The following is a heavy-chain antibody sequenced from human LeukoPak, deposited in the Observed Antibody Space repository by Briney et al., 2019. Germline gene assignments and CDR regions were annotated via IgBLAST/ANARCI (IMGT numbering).Heavy chain of an antibody. CDR2: IIPIFGTA. CDR1: GGTFSSYA. J-gene: IGHJ4*02. V-gene: IGHV1-69*13. D-gene: IGHD6-13*01. CDR3: ASVWGGSSSWYFPFGY. Sequence: EASVKVSCKASGGTFSSYAISWVRQAPGQGLEWMGGIIPIFGTANYAQKFQGRVTITADESTSTAYMELSSLRSDDTAVYYCASVWGGSSSWYFPFGYWGQGTLVTVSS.